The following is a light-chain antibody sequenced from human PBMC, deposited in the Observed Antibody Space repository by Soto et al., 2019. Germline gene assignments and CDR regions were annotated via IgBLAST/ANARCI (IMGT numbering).Light chain of an antibody. CDR2: GAS. J-gene: IGKJ4*01. V-gene: IGKV3-20*01. CDR1: QSVSSSY. Sequence: EIVLTQSPGTLSLSPGERATLSCRASQSVSSSYLAWYQQKPGQAPRLLIYGASSRATGIPDRFSGSESGTDFTLTISRLEPEDFTVYYCQQYGSSPLTSGGGTKVVIK. CDR3: QQYGSSPLT.